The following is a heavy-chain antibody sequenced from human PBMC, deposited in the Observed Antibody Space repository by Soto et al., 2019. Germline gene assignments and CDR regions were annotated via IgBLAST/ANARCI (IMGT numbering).Heavy chain of an antibody. CDR2: IYSSGST. CDR1: GGTISGYY. J-gene: IGHJ5*02. D-gene: IGHD3-3*01. CDR3: ARGQRFSDWFDP. V-gene: IGHV4-4*07. Sequence: QVQLQESGPGLVKPSETLSLNCTVTGGTISGYYWTWIRQSAGGGLEWIGRIYSSGSTNYNPSLKSRVTIPIDQSMNPFSPRLSPVTAADTAVYYCARGQRFSDWFDPWGQGTLVTVSS.